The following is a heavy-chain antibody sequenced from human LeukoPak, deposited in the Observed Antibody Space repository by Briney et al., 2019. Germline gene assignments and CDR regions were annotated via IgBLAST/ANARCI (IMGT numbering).Heavy chain of an antibody. Sequence: PGGSLRLSCAASGFTFSSYAMGWVRQAPGKGLEWVSAISGSGGSTYYADSVKGRFTISRDNSKNTLYLQMNSLRAEDTAVYYCAKDWDDYGNSFYDYWGQGTLVTVSS. V-gene: IGHV3-23*01. CDR3: AKDWDDYGNSFYDY. D-gene: IGHD4-17*01. CDR2: ISGSGGST. CDR1: GFTFSSYA. J-gene: IGHJ4*02.